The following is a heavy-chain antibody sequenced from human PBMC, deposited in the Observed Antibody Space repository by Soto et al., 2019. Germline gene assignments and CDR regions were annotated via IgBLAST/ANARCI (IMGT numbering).Heavy chain of an antibody. CDR1: GGSISSYY. CDR2: IYYSGST. V-gene: IGHV4-59*01. J-gene: IGHJ4*02. Sequence: SETLSLTCTVSGGSISSYYWSWIRQPPGKGLEWIGYIYYSGSTNYNPSLKSRVTITVDTSKNQFSLKLSSVTAADTAVYYCARLGYCSSTSCYVLILDYWGQGTLVTVSS. D-gene: IGHD2-2*01. CDR3: ARLGYCSSTSCYVLILDY.